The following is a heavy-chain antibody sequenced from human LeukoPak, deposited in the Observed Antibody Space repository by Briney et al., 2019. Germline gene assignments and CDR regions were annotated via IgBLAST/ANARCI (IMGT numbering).Heavy chain of an antibody. Sequence: PGRSLRLPCVASGFTFSRYAMHWVRQAPGKGLEWVAVISYDGSKKDYADSVKGRFTISRDNSKNTLFLQMNSLRAEDTAVYYCARGYSSSWYSTFDYWGQGTLVTVSS. J-gene: IGHJ4*02. CDR1: GFTFSRYA. D-gene: IGHD6-13*01. CDR2: ISYDGSKK. CDR3: ARGYSSSWYSTFDY. V-gene: IGHV3-30*04.